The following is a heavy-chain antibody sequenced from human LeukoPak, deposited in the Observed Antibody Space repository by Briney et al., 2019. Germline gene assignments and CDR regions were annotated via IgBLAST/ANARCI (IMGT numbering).Heavy chain of an antibody. D-gene: IGHD6-13*01. CDR3: ARHAPVAAASFDY. CDR1: GGSFRGYY. V-gene: IGHV4-34*01. CDR2: INHSGST. J-gene: IGHJ4*02. Sequence: SGTLSLTCAVYGGSFRGYYWSWIRQPPGKGLEWIGEINHSGSTNYNPSLKSRVTISVDTSKNQFSLKLSSVTAADTAVYYCARHAPVAAASFDYWGQGTLVTVSS.